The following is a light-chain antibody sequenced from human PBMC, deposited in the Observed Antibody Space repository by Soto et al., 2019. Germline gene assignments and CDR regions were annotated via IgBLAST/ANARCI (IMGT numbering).Light chain of an antibody. J-gene: IGLJ1*01. CDR2: GNS. Sequence: QSVLTQPPSVSGAPGQRVTISCTGSSYNIGAGYDVHWYQQLPGTAPKLLIYGNSNRPSGVPDRFFGSNSGTSASLAITGLQAEDEADYYCQSYDSSLKVFGTGTKVTVL. CDR1: SYNIGAGYD. CDR3: QSYDSSLKV. V-gene: IGLV1-40*01.